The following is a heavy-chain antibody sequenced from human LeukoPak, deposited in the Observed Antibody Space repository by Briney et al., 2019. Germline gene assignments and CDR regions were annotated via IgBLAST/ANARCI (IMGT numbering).Heavy chain of an antibody. CDR2: ISHSGYT. V-gene: IGHV4-59*01. J-gene: IGHJ4*02. CDR1: GVSMSSYY. Sequence: SETLSLTCTVSGVSMSSYYWSWIRQPPGKGLECIGYISHSGYTNYNPSLKSRVTISLDTSKNQLSLKLSSVIAADTAVYYCARGAVGGNPYFDYWGQGTLVTDSS. D-gene: IGHD6-13*01. CDR3: ARGAVGGNPYFDY.